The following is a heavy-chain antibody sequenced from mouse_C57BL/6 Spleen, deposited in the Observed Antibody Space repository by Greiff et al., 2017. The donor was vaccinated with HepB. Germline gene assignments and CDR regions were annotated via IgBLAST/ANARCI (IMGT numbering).Heavy chain of an antibody. J-gene: IGHJ4*01. D-gene: IGHD2-3*01. CDR2: IDPSDSYT. Sequence: VQLQQPGAELVRPGTSVKLSCKASGYTFTSYWMHWVKQRPGQGLEWIGVIDPSDSYTNYNQKFKGKATLTVDTSSSTAYMQLSNLTSEDSAVYYCARRRDGYGDYAIDYWGQGTSVTVSS. CDR1: GYTFTSYW. CDR3: ARRRDGYGDYAIDY. V-gene: IGHV1-59*01.